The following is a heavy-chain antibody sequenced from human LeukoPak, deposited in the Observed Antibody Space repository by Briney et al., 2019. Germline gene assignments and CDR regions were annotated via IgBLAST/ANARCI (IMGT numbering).Heavy chain of an antibody. CDR2: IYYSGST. Sequence: PSETLSLTCTVSGGSISSSSYYWGWIRQPPGKGLEWIGSIYYSGSTYYNPSLKSRVTISVDTSKNQFSLKLSSVTAEDTAVYYCAGPRIGGYFDYWGQGTLVTVSS. D-gene: IGHD2-15*01. J-gene: IGHJ4*02. CDR1: GGSISSSSYY. CDR3: AGPRIGGYFDY. V-gene: IGHV4-39*01.